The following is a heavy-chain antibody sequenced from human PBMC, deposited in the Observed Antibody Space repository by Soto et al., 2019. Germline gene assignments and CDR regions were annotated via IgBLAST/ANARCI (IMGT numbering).Heavy chain of an antibody. J-gene: IGHJ4*02. CDR3: AKDRGSGRYYVCDFDY. CDR1: GFTFSSYA. CDR2: ISGSGGST. Sequence: GGSLRLSCAASGFTFSSYAMSWVRQAPGKGLEWVSAISGSGGSTYYADSVKGRFTISRDNSKNTLYLQMNSLRAEDTAVYYCAKDRGSGRYYVCDFDYWGQGTLVTVSS. D-gene: IGHD1-26*01. V-gene: IGHV3-23*01.